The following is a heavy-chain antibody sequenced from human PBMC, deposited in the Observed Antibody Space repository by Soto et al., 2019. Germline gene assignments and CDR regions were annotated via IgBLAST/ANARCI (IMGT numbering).Heavy chain of an antibody. D-gene: IGHD5-12*01. V-gene: IGHV3-33*01. CDR1: GFTFSSYG. CDR3: ASSLEWATITSYGMDV. CDR2: IWYDGSNK. Sequence: RGSLRLSCAASGFTFSSYGMHWVRQAPGKGLEWVAVIWYDGSNKYYADSVKGRFTISRDNSKNTLYLQMNSLRAEDTAVYYCASSLEWATITSYGMDVWGQGTTVTVSS. J-gene: IGHJ6*02.